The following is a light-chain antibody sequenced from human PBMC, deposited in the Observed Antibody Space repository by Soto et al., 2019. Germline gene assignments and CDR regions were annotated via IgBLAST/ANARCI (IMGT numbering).Light chain of an antibody. V-gene: IGLV1-51*01. J-gene: IGLJ1*01. Sequence: QSVLTQPPSVSAAPGQKVTISCSGSSSNIGNNYVSWYQQLPGTAPKLLIYDNNKRPSGIPDRFSGSKPGTSATLGITGLQTGDEADYYCGTWDSSLSVYVFGTGTKV. CDR1: SSNIGNNY. CDR2: DNN. CDR3: GTWDSSLSVYV.